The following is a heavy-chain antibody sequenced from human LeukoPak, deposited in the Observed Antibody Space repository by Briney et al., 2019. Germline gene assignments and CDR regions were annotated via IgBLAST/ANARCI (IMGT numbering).Heavy chain of an antibody. CDR2: IWYDGRKT. D-gene: IGHD5-24*01. J-gene: IGHJ3*02. CDR1: GFTFSNYG. CDR3: ARASRWVSFDI. Sequence: GGSLRLSCVASGFTFSNYGMHWVRQAPGKGLEWVAVIWYDGRKTYHADSVKGRFTISRDNSKNTLYLQMNSLRAEDTAVYYCARASRWVSFDIWGQGTMVTVSS. V-gene: IGHV3-33*01.